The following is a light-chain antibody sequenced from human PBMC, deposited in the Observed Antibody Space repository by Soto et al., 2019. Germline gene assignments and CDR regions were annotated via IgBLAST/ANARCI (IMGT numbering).Light chain of an antibody. J-gene: IGLJ1*01. Sequence: QSVLTQPASVSGSPGQSITISCTGTSSDVGGYNYVSWYQQQSGKAPKLMIHEVSNRPSGVSNRFSGSKSGNTASPTISGLQAEDEADYYCCSYTSTYVFGIGTKVTVL. CDR1: SSDVGGYNY. V-gene: IGLV2-14*01. CDR2: EVS. CDR3: CSYTSTYV.